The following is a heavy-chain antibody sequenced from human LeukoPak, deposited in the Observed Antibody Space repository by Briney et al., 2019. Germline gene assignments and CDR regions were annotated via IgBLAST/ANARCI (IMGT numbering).Heavy chain of an antibody. J-gene: IGHJ4*02. CDR2: INPIGGGT. Sequence: AASVKVSCKASGYIFTESYIQWVRQAPGQGLEWVGRINPIGGGTNYAQSFQGRVTMTRDTSISTAYMELSRLTSDDTAIYYCVRGTTEGDYWGQGTLVTVSS. D-gene: IGHD1-1*01. CDR3: VRGTTEGDY. CDR1: GYIFTESY. V-gene: IGHV1-2*06.